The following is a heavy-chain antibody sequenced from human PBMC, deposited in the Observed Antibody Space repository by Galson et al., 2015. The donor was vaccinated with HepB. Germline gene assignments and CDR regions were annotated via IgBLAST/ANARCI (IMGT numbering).Heavy chain of an antibody. CDR2: IVVGSGNT. CDR1: GFTFTSSA. CDR3: AADPRYYDSSGYYSFDY. D-gene: IGHD3-22*01. J-gene: IGHJ4*02. V-gene: IGHV1-58*02. Sequence: SVKVSCKASGFTFTSSAMQWVRQARGQRLEWIGWIVVGSGNTNYAQKFQERVTITRDMSTSTAYMELSSLRSEDTAVYYCAADPRYYDSSGYYSFDYWGQGTLVTVSS.